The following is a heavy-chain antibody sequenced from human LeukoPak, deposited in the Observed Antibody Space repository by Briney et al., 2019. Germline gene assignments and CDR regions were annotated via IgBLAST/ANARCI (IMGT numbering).Heavy chain of an antibody. CDR3: ARGSSLLGYCSSTSCSPPLDY. CDR2: MNPNSGNT. CDR1: GYTFTSYD. V-gene: IGHV1-8*01. Sequence: GASVKVSCKASGYTFTSYDINWVRQATGQGLEWMGWMNPNSGNTGHAQKFQGRVTMTRNTSISTAYKELSSLRSEDTAVYYCARGSSLLGYCSSTSCSPPLDYWGQGTLVTVSS. J-gene: IGHJ4*02. D-gene: IGHD2-2*01.